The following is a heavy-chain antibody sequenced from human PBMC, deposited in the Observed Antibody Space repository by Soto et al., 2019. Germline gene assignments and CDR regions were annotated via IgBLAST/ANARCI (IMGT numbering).Heavy chain of an antibody. V-gene: IGHV3-48*03. D-gene: IGHD3-22*01. CDR1: GFSFTSYA. CDR2: VSSSGSTI. J-gene: IGHJ3*02. CDR3: ARGYYDSSGYPRPPPNAFDI. Sequence: GGSLRLSCSASGFSFTSYAMHWVRQAPGKGLEYVSGVSSSGSTIYYADSVKGRFTISRDNAKNSLYLQMNSLRAEDTAVYYCARGYYDSSGYPRPPPNAFDIWGQGTMVTVSS.